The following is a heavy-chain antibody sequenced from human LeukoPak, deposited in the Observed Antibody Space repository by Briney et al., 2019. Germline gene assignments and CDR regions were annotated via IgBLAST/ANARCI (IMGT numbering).Heavy chain of an antibody. Sequence: SETLSLTCAVYSGTFSGYYWSWIRQPPGKGLEWIGEINHRGSTSYNPSLKSRVTISVDTSKNQVSLKLNSVTAADTAVYYCARGHIVVVVATTRSDAFDMWGQGTMVTVSS. CDR3: ARGHIVVVVATTRSDAFDM. CDR1: SGTFSGYY. V-gene: IGHV4-34*01. J-gene: IGHJ3*02. D-gene: IGHD2-15*01. CDR2: INHRGST.